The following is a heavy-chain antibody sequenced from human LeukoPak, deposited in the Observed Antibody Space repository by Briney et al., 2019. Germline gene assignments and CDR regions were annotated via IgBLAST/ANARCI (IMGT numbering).Heavy chain of an antibody. Sequence: GGSLRLSCAASGFTFGTYAMNWIRQAPGKGLEWVSGILASGSTTYYADSVKGRFTISRDNSKNTLYLQMNSLRAEDTAIYYCAKDRVPDGRWNFDFWGQGTLVTVSS. V-gene: IGHV3-23*01. CDR3: AKDRVPDGRWNFDF. CDR1: GFTFGTYA. CDR2: ILASGSTT. D-gene: IGHD1-1*01. J-gene: IGHJ4*02.